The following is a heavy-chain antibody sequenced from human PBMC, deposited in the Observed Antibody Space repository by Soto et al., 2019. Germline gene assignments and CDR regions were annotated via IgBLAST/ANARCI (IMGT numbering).Heavy chain of an antibody. CDR3: AESNPSWAHTSGWNDLFDP. CDR2: VRGHSRSI. Sequence: DVQLLESGGGLVQPGGSLRLTCAASGFTLSNYAMSWVRQAPGKGLEWVSVVRGHSRSIYYADSVRGLFTISRDDSKNTLYLQMNSLRFEDTAVYHCAESNPSWAHTSGWNDLFDPWGQGSLFTVSS. CDR1: GFTLSNYA. J-gene: IGHJ5*02. V-gene: IGHV3-23*01. D-gene: IGHD6-19*01.